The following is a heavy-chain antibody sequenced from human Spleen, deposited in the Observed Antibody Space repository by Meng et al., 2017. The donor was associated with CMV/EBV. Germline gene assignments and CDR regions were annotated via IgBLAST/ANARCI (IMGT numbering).Heavy chain of an antibody. CDR1: GFTFNTYA. J-gene: IGHJ6*02. Sequence: GGSLRLSCAASGFTFNTYAMHWVRQAPGKGLEWVAVISYDGTNKYTAGSVQGRLTISRDNSKNNLYLQMNSLTVEDTAVYYCVRDQGGESMIAVLIERFGMDVWGQGTTVAVSS. CDR3: VRDQGGESMIAVLIERFGMDV. CDR2: ISYDGTNK. V-gene: IGHV3-30*04. D-gene: IGHD3-22*01.